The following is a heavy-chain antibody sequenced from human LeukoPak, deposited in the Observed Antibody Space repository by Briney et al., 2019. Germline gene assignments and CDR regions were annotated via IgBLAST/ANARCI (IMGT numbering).Heavy chain of an antibody. J-gene: IGHJ4*02. CDR3: ARDLGGYRDY. V-gene: IGHV4-39*07. D-gene: IGHD3-16*02. CDR2: IYYSGST. CDR1: GGSISSSSYY. Sequence: SETLSLTCTVSGGSISSSSYYWGWIRQPPGKGLEWIGSIYYSGSTNYNPSLKSRVTISVDTSKNQFSLKLSSVTAADTAVHYCARDLGGYRDYWGQGTLVTVSS.